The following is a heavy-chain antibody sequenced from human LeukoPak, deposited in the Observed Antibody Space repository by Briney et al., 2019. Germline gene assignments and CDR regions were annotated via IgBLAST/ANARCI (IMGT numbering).Heavy chain of an antibody. CDR1: GFTFDDYG. CDR3: AKDRSGMVRGVTNAFDI. D-gene: IGHD3-10*01. CDR2: ISWNSGSI. V-gene: IGHV3-9*01. Sequence: GGSLRLSCAASGFTFDDYGMSWVRQAPGKGLEWVSGISWNSGSIGYADSVKGRFTISRDNAKNSLYLQMNSLRAEDTALYYCAKDRSGMVRGVTNAFDIWGQGTMVTVSS. J-gene: IGHJ3*02.